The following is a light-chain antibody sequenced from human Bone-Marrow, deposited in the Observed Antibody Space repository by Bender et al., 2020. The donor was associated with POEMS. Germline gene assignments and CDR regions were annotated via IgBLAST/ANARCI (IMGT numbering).Light chain of an antibody. CDR3: AAWDDSLNGWV. CDR1: SSNTGSGYD. Sequence: QSLLTQPPSVSGVPGQRVTISCTGSSSNTGSGYDINWYQHLPGTAPKLLIYVYNNRPSGVSDRFSGSKSGTSASLAISGLQSEDEADYYCAAWDDSLNGWVFGGGTKLTVL. CDR2: VYN. V-gene: IGLV1-50*01. J-gene: IGLJ3*02.